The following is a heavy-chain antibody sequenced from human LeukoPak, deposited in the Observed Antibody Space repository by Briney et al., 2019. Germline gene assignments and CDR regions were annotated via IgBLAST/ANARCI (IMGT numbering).Heavy chain of an antibody. Sequence: SQTLSLTCTVSGGSISSGSYYWSWIRQPAGKGLEWIGRIYTSGSTNYNPSLKSRVTISVDTSKNQFSLKLSSVTAADTAVYYCARVNEVVVAATRRGKENWFDPWGQGTLVTVSS. J-gene: IGHJ5*02. CDR2: IYTSGST. V-gene: IGHV4-61*02. CDR1: GGSISSGSYY. CDR3: ARVNEVVVAATRRGKENWFDP. D-gene: IGHD2-15*01.